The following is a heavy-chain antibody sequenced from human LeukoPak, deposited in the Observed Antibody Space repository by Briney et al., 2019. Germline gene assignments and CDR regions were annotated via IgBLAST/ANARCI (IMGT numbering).Heavy chain of an antibody. D-gene: IGHD3-9*01. CDR1: GGSISSGSYY. CDR2: INHSGST. CDR3: AREVGNVLRYFFTPLPGRYFDY. V-gene: IGHV4-39*07. J-gene: IGHJ4*02. Sequence: SETLSLTCTVSGGSISSGSYYWSWIRQPPGKGLEWIGEINHSGSTNYNPSLKSRVTISVDTSKNQFSLRLSSVTAADTAVYYCAREVGNVLRYFFTPLPGRYFDYWGQGTLVTVSS.